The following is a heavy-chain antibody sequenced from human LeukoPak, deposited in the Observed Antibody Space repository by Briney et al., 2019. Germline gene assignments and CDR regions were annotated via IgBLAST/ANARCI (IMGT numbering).Heavy chain of an antibody. CDR2: ISSSSSYI. J-gene: IGHJ4*02. D-gene: IGHD2-21*01. V-gene: IGHV3-21*01. CDR3: ASSDWAKDTFDY. CDR1: GFTFSNYS. Sequence: GGSLRLSCAGSGFTFSNYSMNWVRQAPGKGLEWVSPISSSSSYIYYADSVKGRFTVSRDNAKNSLYLQMNSLRVEDTAVFYCASSDWAKDTFDYWGQGTLVTVSS.